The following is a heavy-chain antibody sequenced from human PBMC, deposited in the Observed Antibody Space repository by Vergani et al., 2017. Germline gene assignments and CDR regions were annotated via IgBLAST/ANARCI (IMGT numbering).Heavy chain of an antibody. CDR1: GFTLSSHA. CDR2: IKSDGSIT. V-gene: IGHV3-74*02. CDR3: VRARCSGPCFMSNWFDS. Sequence: VQLEESGGGVVQPGRSLRLSCAGSGFTLSSHAMHWVRQSPEKGLVWVSRIKSDGSITNYADSVKGRFTISRDNAKNTLYLEMNSLRGDDTAIYYCVRARCSGPCFMSNWFDSWGQGTLVTVSS. D-gene: IGHD5-12*01. J-gene: IGHJ5*01.